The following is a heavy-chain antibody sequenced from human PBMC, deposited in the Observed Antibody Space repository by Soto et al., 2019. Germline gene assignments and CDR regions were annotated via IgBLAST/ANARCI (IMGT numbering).Heavy chain of an antibody. V-gene: IGHV3-74*01. CDR1: GFTFSSYW. CDR2: IKGDGSET. D-gene: IGHD5-12*01. Sequence: PGGSLRLSCAASGFTFSSYWMHWVRQAPGKGLVWVSRIKGDGSETNYADSVKGRFTISRDNAKNTLYLQLNSLRAEYTAVYYWLRGNSGYGNFDYWGQGTRVTVSS. J-gene: IGHJ4*02. CDR3: LRGNSGYGNFDY.